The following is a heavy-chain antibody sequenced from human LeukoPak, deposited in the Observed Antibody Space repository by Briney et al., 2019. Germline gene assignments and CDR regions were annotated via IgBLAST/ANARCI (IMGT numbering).Heavy chain of an antibody. CDR1: GGSISSYD. V-gene: IGHV4-4*07. J-gene: IGHJ6*03. Sequence: PSETLSLTCTVSGGSISSYDWSWIRQPAGKGPEWIGRIYASGNTSDNQSLKSRLTMSVDTSKNQFSLKLSSVTAADTAMYYCARSSGRDYFMDVWGKGTTVTISS. CDR3: ARSSGRDYFMDV. CDR2: IYASGNT.